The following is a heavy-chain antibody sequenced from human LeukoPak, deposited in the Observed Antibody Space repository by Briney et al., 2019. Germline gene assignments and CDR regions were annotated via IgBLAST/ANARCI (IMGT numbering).Heavy chain of an antibody. V-gene: IGHV4-39*07. Sequence: SETLSLTCTVSGGSISSSSYYWGWIRQPPGKGLEWIGSIYYSGSTYYNPSLKSRVTISVDTSKNQFSLKLSSVTAADTAVYYCARDRLPYCSGGSCSLGYWGQGTLVTVSS. CDR1: GGSISSSSYY. CDR3: ARDRLPYCSGGSCSLGY. CDR2: IYYSGST. J-gene: IGHJ4*02. D-gene: IGHD2-15*01.